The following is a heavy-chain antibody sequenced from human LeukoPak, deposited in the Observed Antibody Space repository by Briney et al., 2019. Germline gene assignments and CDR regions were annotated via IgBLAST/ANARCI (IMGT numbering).Heavy chain of an antibody. V-gene: IGHV4-39*07. CDR2: IYYSGST. D-gene: IGHD5-18*01. CDR3: ASFNPGYSSNWFDP. J-gene: IGHJ5*02. Sequence: SETPSLTCTVSGGSISSSSYYRGWIRQPPGKGLEWIGSIYYSGSTYYNPSLKSRVTISVDTSKNQLSLKLSSVTAADTAVYYCASFNPGYSSNWFDPWGQGTLVTVSS. CDR1: GGSISSSSYY.